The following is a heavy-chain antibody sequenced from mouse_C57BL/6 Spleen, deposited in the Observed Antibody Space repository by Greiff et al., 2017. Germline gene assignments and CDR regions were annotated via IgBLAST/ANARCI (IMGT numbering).Heavy chain of an antibody. J-gene: IGHJ1*03. CDR3: ARAALYYGTPYWYFDV. CDR2: IYPGDGDT. V-gene: IGHV1-80*01. CDR1: GYAFSSYW. Sequence: VQLQQSGAELVKPGASVKISCKASGYAFSSYWMNWVKQRPGKGLEWIGQIYPGDGDTNYNGKFKGKATLTADKSSSTAYMQLSSLTSEDSAVYFCARAALYYGTPYWYFDVWGTGTTVTVSS. D-gene: IGHD2-1*01.